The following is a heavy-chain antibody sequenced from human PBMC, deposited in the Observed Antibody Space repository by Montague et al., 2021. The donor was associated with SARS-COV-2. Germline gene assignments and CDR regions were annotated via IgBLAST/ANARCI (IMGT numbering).Heavy chain of an antibody. J-gene: IGHJ6*02. Sequence: SETLSLTCAVYGGSFSGYYWNWIRQPPGKGLEWIGEINHSGSTNYNPSLKSRVTISVDTSKNQFPLKLSSVTAADTAVYYCARGITVTTFYYYYGMDVWGQGNTVTVSS. D-gene: IGHD4-17*01. CDR3: ARGITVTTFYYYYGMDV. CDR1: GGSFSGYY. V-gene: IGHV4-34*01. CDR2: INHSGST.